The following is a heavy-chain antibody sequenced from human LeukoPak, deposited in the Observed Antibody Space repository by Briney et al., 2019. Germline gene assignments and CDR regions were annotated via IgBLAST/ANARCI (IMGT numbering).Heavy chain of an antibody. V-gene: IGHV3-53*01. Sequence: GGSLRLSCAASGFTVSSNYMSWVRQAPGKGLEWVSLIYSGGSTYYADSVKGRFTISRDTSKNTLYLQMNSLRAEDTAVYYCARDDITMVRGVIMGYYMYVWGKGTTVTVSS. CDR2: IYSGGST. CDR3: ARDDITMVRGVIMGYYMYV. D-gene: IGHD3-10*01. CDR1: GFTVSSNY. J-gene: IGHJ6*03.